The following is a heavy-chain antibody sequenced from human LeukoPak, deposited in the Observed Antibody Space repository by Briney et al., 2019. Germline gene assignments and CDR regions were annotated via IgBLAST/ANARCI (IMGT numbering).Heavy chain of an antibody. D-gene: IGHD6-13*01. J-gene: IGHJ2*01. Sequence: SETLSLTCAVSGDSSSSSIYYWGWIRQPPGKGLEWIGSIDYSGTTYYNPSLKSRVTISVDTSKNQFSLKLSSVTAADTAVYYCARDQGSSWYQPNWYFDLWGRGTLVTVSS. CDR1: GDSSSSSIYY. V-gene: IGHV4-39*07. CDR2: IDYSGTT. CDR3: ARDQGSSWYQPNWYFDL.